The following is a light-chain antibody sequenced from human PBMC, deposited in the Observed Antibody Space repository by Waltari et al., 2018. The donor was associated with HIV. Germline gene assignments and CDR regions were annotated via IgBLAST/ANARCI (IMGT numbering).Light chain of an antibody. V-gene: IGLV2-14*01. CDR3: ATWDDSLSGWV. CDR2: EVS. Sequence: QSALTQPASVSGSPGQSITISCTGTSSDVGGYNYVSWYQQHPGKAPKLMIYEVSNRPSGVSNRFSGSKSGNTASLTFSGLRSEDEADYYCATWDDSLSGWVFGGGTKLTVL. J-gene: IGLJ3*02. CDR1: SSDVGGYNY.